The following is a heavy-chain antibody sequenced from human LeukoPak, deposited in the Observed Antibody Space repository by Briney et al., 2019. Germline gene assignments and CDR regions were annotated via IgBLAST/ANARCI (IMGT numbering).Heavy chain of an antibody. CDR2: INHSGST. D-gene: IGHD1-14*01. V-gene: IGHV4-34*01. J-gene: IGHJ6*03. CDR3: ARAPGRNYYYYYYMDV. CDR1: GGSFSGYY. Sequence: SETLSLTCAVYGGSFSGYYWSWIRQPPGKGLEWIGEINHSGSTNYNPSLKSRVTISVDTSKNQFSLKLSSVTAADTTVYYCARAPGRNYYYYYYMDVWGKGTTVTISS.